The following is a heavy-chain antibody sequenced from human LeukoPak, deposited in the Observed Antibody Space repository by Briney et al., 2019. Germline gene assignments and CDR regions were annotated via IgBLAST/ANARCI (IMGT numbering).Heavy chain of an antibody. J-gene: IGHJ4*02. Sequence: AGSLRLSCAASGFTFTNYGMTWVRQAPGKGLEWVSSISSSSSYIYYADSVKGRFTISRDNAKNSLYLQMNSLRAEDTAVYYCARDLGQYSSSPSFDYWGQGTLVTVSS. CDR3: ARDLGQYSSSPSFDY. D-gene: IGHD6-13*01. CDR1: GFTFTNYG. V-gene: IGHV3-21*01. CDR2: ISSSSSYI.